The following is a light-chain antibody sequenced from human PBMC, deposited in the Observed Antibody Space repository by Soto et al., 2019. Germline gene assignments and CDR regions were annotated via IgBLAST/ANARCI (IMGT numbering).Light chain of an antibody. CDR1: QSVSSSY. CDR2: GAS. Sequence: VLTQSPVTLSLSTGERATLSCRAGQSVSSSYLAWYQQKPTQAPRLLIYGASSRATGIPDRFSGSGSGTDFTLTISRLEPEDFAVYYCQQYGFSRTFGQGTKVAIK. J-gene: IGKJ1*01. V-gene: IGKV3-20*01. CDR3: QQYGFSRT.